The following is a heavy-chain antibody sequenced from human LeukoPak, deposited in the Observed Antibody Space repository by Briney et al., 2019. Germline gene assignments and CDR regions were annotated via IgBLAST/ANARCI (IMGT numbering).Heavy chain of an antibody. D-gene: IGHD2-8*01. CDR3: ARGRTYDAFDI. Sequence: GGSLRLSCAASGFNFRNYYMSWVRQAPGKGLQWVSYISSSGGTKYDTDSVKGRFTISRDNAKNSLYLQMNSLRAEDTAVYYCARGRTYDAFDIWGQGTLVTVSS. CDR2: ISSSGGTK. J-gene: IGHJ3*02. CDR1: GFNFRNYY. V-gene: IGHV3-11*04.